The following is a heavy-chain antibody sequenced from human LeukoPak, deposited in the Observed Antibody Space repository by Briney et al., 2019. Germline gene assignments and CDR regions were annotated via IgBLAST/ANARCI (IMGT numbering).Heavy chain of an antibody. CDR2: ISSSSSYI. D-gene: IGHD2-21*02. V-gene: IGHV3-21*01. CDR1: GFTFSSYA. CDR3: ARDRSVVTAIPGWFDP. J-gene: IGHJ5*02. Sequence: GGSLRLSCAASGFTFSSYAMNWVRQAPGKGLEWVSSISSSSSYIYYADSVKGRFTISRDNAKNSLYLQMNSLRAEDTAVYYCARDRSVVTAIPGWFDPWGQGTLVTVSS.